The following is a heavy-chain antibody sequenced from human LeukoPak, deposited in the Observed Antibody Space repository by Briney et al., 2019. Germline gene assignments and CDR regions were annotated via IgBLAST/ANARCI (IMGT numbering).Heavy chain of an antibody. V-gene: IGHV3-23*01. J-gene: IGHJ4*02. D-gene: IGHD2-21*02. CDR2: ISDSGGNT. CDR3: ARLHIVVVTAIGNVDY. CDR1: GITLSNYG. Sequence: GGSLRLSCAVSGITLSNYGMSWVRQAPGKGLEWVAGISDSGGNTKYADSVKGRFTISRDNPKNTLYLQMNSLRAEDTAVYYCARLHIVVVTAIGNVDYWGQGTLVTVSS.